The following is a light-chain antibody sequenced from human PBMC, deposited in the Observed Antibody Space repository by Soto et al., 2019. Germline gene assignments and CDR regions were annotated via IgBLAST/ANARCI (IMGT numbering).Light chain of an antibody. CDR3: QQYKSWPIT. Sequence: EIVLTHSPATLSLSPCERATLSSRASQSVIRYLAWYQQRPGQAPRLLIFGASTWGTGVPPRFTGSGSGTEFTLTISSLQSEDFAIYYCQQYKSWPITFGQGTRLEI. CDR2: GAS. J-gene: IGKJ5*01. V-gene: IGKV3D-15*01. CDR1: QSVIRY.